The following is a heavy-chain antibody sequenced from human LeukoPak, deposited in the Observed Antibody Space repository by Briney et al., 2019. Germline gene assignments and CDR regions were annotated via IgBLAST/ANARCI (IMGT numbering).Heavy chain of an antibody. CDR3: AKMQGYFDY. CDR1: GLTFSSYG. Sequence: GGSLRLSCEASGLTFSSYGMSWVREAPGKGLQWVSAITGDGTTTYYADSVKGRFTISRDNSKNMLYLQMSSLRAEDRAVYYCAKMQGYFDYCGQGTLGPVSS. CDR2: ITGDGTTT. V-gene: IGHV3-23*01. J-gene: IGHJ4*02.